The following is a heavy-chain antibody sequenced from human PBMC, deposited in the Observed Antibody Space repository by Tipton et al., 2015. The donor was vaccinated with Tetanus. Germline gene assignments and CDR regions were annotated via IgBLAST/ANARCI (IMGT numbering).Heavy chain of an antibody. D-gene: IGHD3-16*01. CDR2: IYYSGST. J-gene: IGHJ5*02. Sequence: TLSLTCTVSGGSITDKKYYWGWIRQPPGKGLEWIGYIYYSGSTFYNPSLKSRVTISVDTSKNQFSLRLSSVTAADTAVYYCARDQGGGRVARLNWFGPWGQGALVTVSS. CDR3: ARDQGGGRVARLNWFGP. V-gene: IGHV4-30-4*01. CDR1: GGSITDKKYY.